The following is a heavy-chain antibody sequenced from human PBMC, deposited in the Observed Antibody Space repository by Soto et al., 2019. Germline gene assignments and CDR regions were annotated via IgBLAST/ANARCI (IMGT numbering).Heavy chain of an antibody. V-gene: IGHV1-18*01. CDR2: INNYSGNT. CDR1: GYTFSSYG. D-gene: IGHD3-10*01. Sequence: QVELVQSGAEVKKPGASVKVSCETSGYTFSSYGISWVRQAPGQGLEWMGWINNYSGNTKYAQKLQGRVTMTTDTSTSKAYMEVRSLTYDDPAVYYCARTYYYGSGTYYRFDPWGQGTLVTVSS. J-gene: IGHJ5*02. CDR3: ARTYYYGSGTYYRFDP.